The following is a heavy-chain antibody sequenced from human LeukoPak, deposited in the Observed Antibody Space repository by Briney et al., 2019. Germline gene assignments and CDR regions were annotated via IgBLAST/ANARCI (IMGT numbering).Heavy chain of an antibody. CDR3: AREPRWLQLRSFDY. Sequence: ASVKVSCKASGYTFTGYYMHWVRQAPGQGLEWMGRFNPNSGGTNYAQKFQGRVTMTRDTSISTAYMELSRLRSDDTAVYYCAREPRWLQLRSFDYWGQGTLVTVSS. CDR1: GYTFTGYY. J-gene: IGHJ4*02. D-gene: IGHD5-24*01. CDR2: FNPNSGGT. V-gene: IGHV1-2*06.